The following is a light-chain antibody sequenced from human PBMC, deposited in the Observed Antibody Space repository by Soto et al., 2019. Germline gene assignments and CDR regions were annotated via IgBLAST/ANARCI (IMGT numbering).Light chain of an antibody. Sequence: QSALTQPASVSGSPGQSITISCTGTSSDVGGYDYVSWYQLHPGTAPKLIVFEVSNRPSGVSNRFSGSKSGNTASLTISGLQAEDEADYYCSSYTSSSTPYVFGTGTKVTVL. V-gene: IGLV2-14*01. CDR3: SSYTSSSTPYV. J-gene: IGLJ1*01. CDR1: SSDVGGYDY. CDR2: EVS.